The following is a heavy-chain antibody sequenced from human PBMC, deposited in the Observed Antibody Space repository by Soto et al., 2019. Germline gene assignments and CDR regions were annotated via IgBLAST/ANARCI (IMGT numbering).Heavy chain of an antibody. CDR2: ISGSGGST. CDR3: AKDSWKPYSGYDPAHSYFDY. CDR1: GFTCSSYA. V-gene: IGHV3-23*01. J-gene: IGHJ4*02. D-gene: IGHD5-12*01. Sequence: PGGSLRLSCAASGFTCSSYAMSGVRQAPGKGLEWVSAISGSGGSTYYADSVKGRFTISRDNSKNTLYLQMNSLRAEDTAVYYCAKDSWKPYSGYDPAHSYFDYWXQGTLVTVSS.